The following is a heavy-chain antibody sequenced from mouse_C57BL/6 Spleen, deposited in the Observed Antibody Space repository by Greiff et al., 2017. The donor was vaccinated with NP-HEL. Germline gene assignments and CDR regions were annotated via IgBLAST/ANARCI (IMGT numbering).Heavy chain of an antibody. J-gene: IGHJ4*01. CDR3: ARGKDGYYPLAIMDY. V-gene: IGHV5-4*01. Sequence: EVQGVESGGGLVKPGGSLKLSCAASGFTFSSYAMSWVRQTPEKRLEWVATISDGGSYTYYPDNVKGRFTISRDNAKNNLYLQMSHLKSEDTAMYYCARGKDGYYPLAIMDYWGQGTSVTVSS. D-gene: IGHD2-3*01. CDR1: GFTFSSYA. CDR2: ISDGGSYT.